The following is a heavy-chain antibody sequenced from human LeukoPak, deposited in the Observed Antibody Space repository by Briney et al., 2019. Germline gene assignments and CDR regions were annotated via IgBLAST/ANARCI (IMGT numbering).Heavy chain of an antibody. V-gene: IGHV4-4*07. D-gene: IGHD3-10*01. Sequence: PETLSLTCTVSGGAISSYYWSWIRQPAAKGLEWIGRIYTTGRTDYSAPLKSRVTMSVDASNNQFSLKLSFVTAADTAVYYCARDLPSYYFDSGNMFDPWGQGILVTVSS. CDR2: IYTTGRT. CDR3: ARDLPSYYFDSGNMFDP. J-gene: IGHJ5*02. CDR1: GGAISSYY.